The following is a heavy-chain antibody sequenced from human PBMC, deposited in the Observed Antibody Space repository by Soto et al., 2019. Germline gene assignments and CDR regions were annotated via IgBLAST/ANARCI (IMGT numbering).Heavy chain of an antibody. V-gene: IGHV3-30*18. D-gene: IGHD6-19*01. J-gene: IGHJ4*02. CDR1: GFTFSSNG. CDR3: AKDHGYSSFCVDY. Sequence: QVQLVESGGGVVQPGRSLRLSCAASGFTFSSNGMHWVRQAPGKGLEWVAVISYDGSNKYKADSVKGRFTISRHNSKNTLYLQMNSLRAEDTAVYYCAKDHGYSSFCVDYWGQGTLVTVS. CDR2: ISYDGSNK.